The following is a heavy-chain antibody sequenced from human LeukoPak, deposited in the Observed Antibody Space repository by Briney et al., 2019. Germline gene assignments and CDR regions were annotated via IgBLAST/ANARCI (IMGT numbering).Heavy chain of an antibody. CDR2: IKQEESEK. CDR1: GFTFSSDW. Sequence: GGSLRLSCAAAGFTFSSDWVSWVRQAPGKGREWVANIKQEESEKFYVDSMKERFTISRDNAKNSLYLQMNSLRAEDTAVYSCARELRLWFGESSYYYYYMDVWGKGTTVTVSS. CDR3: ARELRLWFGESSYYYYYMDV. V-gene: IGHV3-7*01. J-gene: IGHJ6*03. D-gene: IGHD3-10*01.